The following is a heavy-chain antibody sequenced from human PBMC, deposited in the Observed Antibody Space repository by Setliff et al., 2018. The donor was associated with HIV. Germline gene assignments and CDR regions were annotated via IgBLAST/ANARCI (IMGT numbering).Heavy chain of an antibody. D-gene: IGHD3-3*01. CDR2: IRSKSIGGTT. CDR3: TRDRRGSNSWSGYHGGFDY. CDR1: GFSFDDYA. Sequence: GGSLSLSCTASGFSFDDYALTWVRQAPGQGLEWVGFIRSKSIGGTTDYAASVKGRFTISRADSKTIAHLQMNSLTTEDTAVYFCTRDRRGSNSWSGYHGGFDYWGQGTLVTVSS. V-gene: IGHV3-49*04. J-gene: IGHJ4*02.